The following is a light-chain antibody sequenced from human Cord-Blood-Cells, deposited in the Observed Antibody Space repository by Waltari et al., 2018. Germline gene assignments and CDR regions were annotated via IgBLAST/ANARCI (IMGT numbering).Light chain of an antibody. V-gene: IGLV2-14*01. Sequence: QSALTQPASVSGSPGQSITISCTGTSSAVGGYTYVSWYQQHPGKAPKLMIYDVSNRPSGVSNRFSGSKSGNTASLTISGLQAEDEADYYCSSYTSSSTLGFGGGTKLTVL. CDR3: SSYTSSSTLG. CDR1: SSAVGGYTY. J-gene: IGLJ2*01. CDR2: DVS.